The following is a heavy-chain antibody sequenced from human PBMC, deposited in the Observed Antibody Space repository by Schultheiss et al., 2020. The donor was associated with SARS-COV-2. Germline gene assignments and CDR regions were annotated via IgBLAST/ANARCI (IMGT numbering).Heavy chain of an antibody. CDR3: ARDQSWNFDY. V-gene: IGHV3-30*12. D-gene: IGHD3-10*01. CDR2: ISYDGSDE. Sequence: GGSLRLSCAASGFTFSSYGMHWVRQAPGKGLEWVADISYDGSDEFYGDSVKGRFTVSRDNAKNSLYLQMNSLRAEDTAVYYCARDQSWNFDYWGQGTLVTVSS. CDR1: GFTFSSYG. J-gene: IGHJ4*02.